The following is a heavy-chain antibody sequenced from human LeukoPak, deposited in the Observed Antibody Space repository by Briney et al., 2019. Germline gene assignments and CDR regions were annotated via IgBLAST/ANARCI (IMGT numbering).Heavy chain of an antibody. D-gene: IGHD6-19*01. V-gene: IGHV3-21*01. J-gene: IGHJ4*02. CDR3: ARDSSGWRLFDY. Sequence: GGSLRLSCAASGFTFSSYTMNWVRQAPGKGLEWVSSISSGSNYIYYTDSVKGRFTISRDNAKNSLYLQMSSLRAEDTAVYYCARDSSGWRLFDYWGQGTLVTVSS. CDR2: ISSGSNYI. CDR1: GFTFSSYT.